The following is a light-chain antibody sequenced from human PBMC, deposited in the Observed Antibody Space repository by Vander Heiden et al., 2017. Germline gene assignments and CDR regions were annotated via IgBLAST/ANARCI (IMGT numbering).Light chain of an antibody. CDR2: WAS. CDR1: QSVLKNCNNQHY. CDR3: HQYYTTPRT. Sequence: DIVMTQSPYSLAVSLFDIATINCKSNQSVLKNCNNQHYLSWYQVKPGHPRKLLIYWASTRESGFPDRFSGSESGTDFSLTISSLQAEDVAVYYCHQYYTTPRTFGQGTKLEI. V-gene: IGKV4-1*01. J-gene: IGKJ1*01.